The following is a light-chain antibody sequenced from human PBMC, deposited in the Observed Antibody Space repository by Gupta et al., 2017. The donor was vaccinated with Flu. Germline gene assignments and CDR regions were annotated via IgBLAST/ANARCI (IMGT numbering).Light chain of an antibody. CDR1: KLGDKY. Sequence: SYELTQPPSVSVSPGQTASITCSGDKLGDKYACWYQQKPGQSPVLVIYQDSKRPSGIPERVSGSNSGTTVTMNISGTQAMDESYYSCQEWDSSTFVFGGGTKLTVL. V-gene: IGLV3-1*01. J-gene: IGLJ2*01. CDR2: QDS. CDR3: QEWDSSTFV.